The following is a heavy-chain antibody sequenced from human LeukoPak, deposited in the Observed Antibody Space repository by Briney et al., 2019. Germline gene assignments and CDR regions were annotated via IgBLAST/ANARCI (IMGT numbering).Heavy chain of an antibody. Sequence: GGSXRLSCVASGXTFXXXXXXXXXXXPXXXXXWXSAXXXXGGXTXYTXXVKGRLTISRDNSKNTLYLQMNSLRVEDTAIYXCAXGFAPAYNFGVFDYWGQGTLVTVSS. CDR2: XXXXGGXT. J-gene: IGHJ4*02. CDR1: GXTFXXXX. D-gene: IGHD5-24*01. CDR3: AXGFAPAYNFGVFDY. V-gene: IGHV3-23*01.